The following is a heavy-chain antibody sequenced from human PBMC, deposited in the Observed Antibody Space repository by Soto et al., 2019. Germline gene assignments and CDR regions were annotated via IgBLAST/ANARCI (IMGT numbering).Heavy chain of an antibody. Sequence: QVQVQQWGAGLLKPSETLSLTCAVYGGSFSGYYWSWIRQPPGKGLEWIGEINHSGSTNYNPSLKSRVTISVDTSKNQFSLKLSSVTAADTAVDYCARGGGGSYPDYWGQGTLVTVSS. CDR3: ARGGGGSYPDY. V-gene: IGHV4-34*01. D-gene: IGHD1-26*01. CDR2: INHSGST. J-gene: IGHJ4*02. CDR1: GGSFSGYY.